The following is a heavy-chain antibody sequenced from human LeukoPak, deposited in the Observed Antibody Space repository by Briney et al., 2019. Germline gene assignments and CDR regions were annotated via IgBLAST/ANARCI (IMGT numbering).Heavy chain of an antibody. CDR1: GFMFNRVA. Sequence: GRSLRLSCAASGFMFNRVAMHWARQAPGRGPEWVADMSFDGTNKYYGDSVKGRFTISRDNSKNTLYLQMNSLRPEDTAVYYCAKGSMVRGAPLFWGQGTLVTVSS. J-gene: IGHJ4*02. V-gene: IGHV3-30*18. CDR2: MSFDGTNK. CDR3: AKGSMVRGAPLF. D-gene: IGHD3-10*01.